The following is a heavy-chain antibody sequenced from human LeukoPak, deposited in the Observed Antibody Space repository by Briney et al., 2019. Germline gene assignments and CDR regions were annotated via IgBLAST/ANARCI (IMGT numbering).Heavy chain of an antibody. CDR3: ARRGRNSSGWQDYL. CDR1: GGSISSYY. J-gene: IGHJ4*02. Sequence: SQTLSPTCPVSGGSISSYYGSWIRQPPGKGLEWIANIYNTGSTNYNPSISSRVTISIDTAKNQFSLKLTSVTAADTAVYYCARRGRNSSGWQDYLWGQGTLVTVSS. V-gene: IGHV4-59*01. CDR2: IYNTGST. D-gene: IGHD6-25*01.